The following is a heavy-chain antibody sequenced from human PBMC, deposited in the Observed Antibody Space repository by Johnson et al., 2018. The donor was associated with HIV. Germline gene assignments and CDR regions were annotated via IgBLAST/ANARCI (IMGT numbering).Heavy chain of an antibody. J-gene: IGHJ3*02. CDR3: SKDQFHKGGGSLVDGLDI. CDR1: GFTVSSNY. V-gene: IGHV3-30*18. D-gene: IGHD2-15*01. Sequence: QVQLVESGGGLIQPGGSLRLSCAASGFTVSSNYMSWVRQAPAKGLAWVSVISYDGSNKYYADSVTGRFTISRDNSKNTLYLQMNSRRAEDTAVYYCSKDQFHKGGGSLVDGLDIWGQGTMVTVSS. CDR2: ISYDGSNK.